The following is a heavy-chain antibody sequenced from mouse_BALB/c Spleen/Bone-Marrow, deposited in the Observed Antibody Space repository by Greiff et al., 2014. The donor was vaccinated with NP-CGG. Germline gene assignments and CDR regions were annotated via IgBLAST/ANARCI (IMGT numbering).Heavy chain of an antibody. CDR2: INPGSGGI. Sequence: VQLQQSGAELVRPGTSVKVSCKASGYAFTNYWIEWIKQRPGQGLEWIGVINPGSGGINYNEKFKGKATLTAAKSSSTAYMQRSSLASDDSAVYFCARELVRGIDYWGQGTSVTVSS. D-gene: IGHD1-1*01. V-gene: IGHV1-54*01. J-gene: IGHJ4*01. CDR3: ARELVRGIDY. CDR1: GYAFTNYW.